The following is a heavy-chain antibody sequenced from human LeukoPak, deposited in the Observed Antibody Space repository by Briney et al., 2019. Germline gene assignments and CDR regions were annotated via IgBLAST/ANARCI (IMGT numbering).Heavy chain of an antibody. V-gene: IGHV3-23*01. CDR2: ISGSGGRT. D-gene: IGHD3-10*01. CDR1: GLIFSNYA. J-gene: IGHJ5*02. CDR3: AKDRGDYSPVRFDP. Sequence: GGSLRLSCAASGLIFSNYAMSWVRQAPGKGPEWVSSISGSGGRTYYADSVKGRFAISRDNSKNSLYLQMNNLRVEDTAVYFCAKDRGDYSPVRFDPWGQGTLVTVSS.